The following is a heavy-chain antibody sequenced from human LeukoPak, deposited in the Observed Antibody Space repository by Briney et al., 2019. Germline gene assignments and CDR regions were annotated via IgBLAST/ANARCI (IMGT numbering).Heavy chain of an antibody. CDR2: IYHSGST. D-gene: IGHD2-8*01. Sequence: SETLSLTCAVDGGSFSGYYWSWRRPPPRKGVEWMGEIYHSGSTKYNPSLKSRVTISVDTSKNQFSRQLNSVTPGDTAVYYCARGPTCTNGVCYGVLAFDIWGQGTMVTVSS. CDR3: ARGPTCTNGVCYGVLAFDI. CDR1: GGSFSGYY. J-gene: IGHJ3*02. V-gene: IGHV4-34*01.